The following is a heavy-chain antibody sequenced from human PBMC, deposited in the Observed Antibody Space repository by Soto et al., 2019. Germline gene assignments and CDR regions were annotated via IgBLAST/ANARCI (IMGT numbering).Heavy chain of an antibody. D-gene: IGHD6-13*01. Sequence: PGGSLRLSCAASGFTFSSYWMSWVRQAPGKGLEWVANIKQDGSEKYYVDSVKGRFTTSRDNAKNSLYLQMNSLRAEDTAVYYCARSFGVAAAGPFDYWGQGTLVTVSS. CDR3: ARSFGVAAAGPFDY. V-gene: IGHV3-7*01. J-gene: IGHJ4*02. CDR1: GFTFSSYW. CDR2: IKQDGSEK.